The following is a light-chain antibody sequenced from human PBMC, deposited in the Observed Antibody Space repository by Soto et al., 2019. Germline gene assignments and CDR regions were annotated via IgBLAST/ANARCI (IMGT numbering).Light chain of an antibody. Sequence: EIVLTQSPGTLSMSPGERATLSCRASQNVRSNCLAWYQQKPGQAPRLLIYGTASRATGIPDRFSGIGSGTDFTLTISRLEPEDFAVYYCQEYCSSSMYTCGQGTKLEI. CDR2: GTA. CDR1: QNVRSNC. CDR3: QEYCSSSMYT. J-gene: IGKJ2*01. V-gene: IGKV3-20*01.